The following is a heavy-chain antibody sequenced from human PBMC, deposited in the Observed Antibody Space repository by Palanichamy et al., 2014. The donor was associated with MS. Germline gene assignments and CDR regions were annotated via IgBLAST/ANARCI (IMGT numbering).Heavy chain of an antibody. Sequence: QLQQSGPGLVKPSQTLSLTCAISGDSVSSNSAAWNWIRQSPSRGLEWLGRTYYRSKWYNDYAVSVKSRIAINPDTSKNQFSLQLNSVTPEDTAVYYCAREFNYYDSSGYYYYYGMDVWGQGTTVTVSS. CDR3: AREFNYYDSSGYYYYYGMDV. CDR1: GDSVSSNSAA. D-gene: IGHD3-22*01. J-gene: IGHJ6*02. V-gene: IGHV6-1*01. CDR2: TYYRSKWYN.